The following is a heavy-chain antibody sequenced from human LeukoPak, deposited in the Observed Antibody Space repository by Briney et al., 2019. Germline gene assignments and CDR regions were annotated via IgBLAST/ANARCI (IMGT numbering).Heavy chain of an antibody. CDR2: INPSGGST. V-gene: IGHV1-46*03. D-gene: IGHD6-6*01. CDR1: GYTFTSYY. CDR3: ARAPKARPQGPNYYYYMDV. J-gene: IGHJ6*03. Sequence: ASVKVSCKASGYTFTSYYMHWVRQAPGQGLEWMGIINPSGGSTSYAQKFQGRVTMTRDTSTSTVYMELSSLRSEDTAVYYCARAPKARPQGPNYYYYMDVWGKGTTVTVSS.